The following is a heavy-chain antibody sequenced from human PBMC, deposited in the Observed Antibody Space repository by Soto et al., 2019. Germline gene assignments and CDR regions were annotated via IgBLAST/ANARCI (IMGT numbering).Heavy chain of an antibody. J-gene: IGHJ6*03. CDR2: TYYRSKWYN. Sequence: SQTLSLTCAISGDSVSSNSAAWNWIRQSPSRGLEWLGRTYYRSKWYNDYAVSVKSRITINPDTSKNQFSLQLNSVTPEDTAVYYCARGIQLWPDYYYYMDVWGKGTTVTVSS. D-gene: IGHD5-18*01. V-gene: IGHV6-1*01. CDR3: ARGIQLWPDYYYYMDV. CDR1: GDSVSSNSAA.